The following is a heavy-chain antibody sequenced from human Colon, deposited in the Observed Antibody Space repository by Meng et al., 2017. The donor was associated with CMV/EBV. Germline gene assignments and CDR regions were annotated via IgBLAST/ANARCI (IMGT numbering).Heavy chain of an antibody. CDR2: VYANGNT. J-gene: IGHJ4*02. V-gene: IGHV4-61*02. CDR3: VGPHHYFDY. CDR1: SVINIDYY. Sequence: HGHLKQLGPGLVTPSETLSLTCTGVSVINIDYYWGWIRQPAGKALEYIGRVYANGNTKYNPSLTSRVTISLDTSKKQISLKLTSVTAADTAVYYCVGPHHYFDYWGQGTLVTVSS.